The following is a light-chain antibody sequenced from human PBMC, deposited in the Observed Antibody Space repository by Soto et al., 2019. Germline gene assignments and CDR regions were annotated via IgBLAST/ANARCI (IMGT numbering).Light chain of an antibody. V-gene: IGKV1-5*03. J-gene: IGKJ2*01. CDR2: KAS. Sequence: DIQMTQSPSSLSASVGDRVTITCLASQTISTWLAWYQLKPGKAPKLLIYKASNLQSGVPSRFSGSGSGTEFTLTISSLQPDDFATYYCQQYNVFSPYTFVQGTKLAI. CDR3: QQYNVFSPYT. CDR1: QTISTW.